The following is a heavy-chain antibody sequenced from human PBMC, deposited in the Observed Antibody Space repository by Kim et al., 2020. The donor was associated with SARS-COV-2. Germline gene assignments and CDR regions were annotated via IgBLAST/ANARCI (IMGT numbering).Heavy chain of an antibody. J-gene: IGHJ6*02. V-gene: IGHV4-61*01. CDR2: TYYSGST. Sequence: SETLSLTCTVSGGSVSSGSYYWSWIRQPPGKGLEWIVYTYYSGSTNYNPSLKSRVTISVDTSKNQFSLKLSSVTAADTAVYYCARDHHYYDSSGSPSDHYYYGMDVWGQGTTVTVSS. CDR3: ARDHHYYDSSGSPSDHYYYGMDV. CDR1: GGSVSSGSYY. D-gene: IGHD3-22*01.